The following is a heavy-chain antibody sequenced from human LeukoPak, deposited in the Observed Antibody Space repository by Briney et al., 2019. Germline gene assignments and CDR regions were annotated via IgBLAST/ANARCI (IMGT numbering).Heavy chain of an antibody. Sequence: PSETLSLTCTVSGGSISSSSYYWGWIRQPPGKGLEWIGCISYGGSTYYNPSLKSRATISVDTSKTQVSLKLSSVTAADTAVYYCARVTEWNDFDYWGQGTLVTVSS. D-gene: IGHD1-1*01. V-gene: IGHV4-39*07. CDR1: GGSISSSSYY. CDR3: ARVTEWNDFDY. J-gene: IGHJ4*02. CDR2: ISYGGST.